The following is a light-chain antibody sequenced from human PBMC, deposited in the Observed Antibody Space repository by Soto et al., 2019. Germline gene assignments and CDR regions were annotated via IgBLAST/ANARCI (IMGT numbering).Light chain of an antibody. CDR1: QSVSSK. CDR2: DAS. CDR3: HQYDNYSYT. Sequence: EIEMTQSPATLSVSAGERATISCRASQSVSSKLAWYQQKPGKAPRLLIYDASTRDTGIPARFSGSGSGTEFTLTISSLQSEDFAVYYCHQYDNYSYTFGQGTKVEIK. J-gene: IGKJ1*01. V-gene: IGKV3-15*01.